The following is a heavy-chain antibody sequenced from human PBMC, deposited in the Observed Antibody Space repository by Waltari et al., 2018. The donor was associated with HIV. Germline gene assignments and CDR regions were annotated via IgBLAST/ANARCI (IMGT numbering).Heavy chain of an antibody. CDR2: VIPRLGSA. CDR1: GGTLSYYA. Sequence: QVQLVQSGAEVKKPGSSVKVSCKASGGTLSYYAISWVRQAPGQGLEWMGGVIPRLGSASSPRKFQGRVTITADESTSTAYMELSSLRAEDTAVYYCARDEGRGYASRYFDYWGQGTLVTVSS. J-gene: IGHJ4*02. V-gene: IGHV1-69*12. CDR3: ARDEGRGYASRYFDY. D-gene: IGHD5-12*01.